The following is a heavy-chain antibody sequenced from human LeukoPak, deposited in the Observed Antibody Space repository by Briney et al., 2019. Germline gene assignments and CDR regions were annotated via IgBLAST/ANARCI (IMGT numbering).Heavy chain of an antibody. CDR2: ISYSGNT. D-gene: IGHD3-10*01. CDR1: GVSINTFY. V-gene: IGHV4-59*08. Sequence: SETLSLTCTVSGVSINTFYWSWIRQPPGKGLEWIGYISYSGNTNYNPSLKSRVTISLDTSKAQFSLKLRSVTAADTAVYYCAKIGDAGLGSHDYWGQGTLVTISS. CDR3: AKIGDAGLGSHDY. J-gene: IGHJ4*02.